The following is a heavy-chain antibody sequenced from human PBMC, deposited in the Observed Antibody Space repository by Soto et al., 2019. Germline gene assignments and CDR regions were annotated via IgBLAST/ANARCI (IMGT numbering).Heavy chain of an antibody. CDR3: APLSVSLSGPYGIDV. D-gene: IGHD2-15*01. CDR1: GYSVSSSDYY. J-gene: IGHJ6*02. V-gene: IGHV4-39*01. CDR2: MLYSGLT. Sequence: PSETLSLTCSVSGYSVSSSDYYWAWIRQPPGKGREWIGSMLYSGLTYYNPSLKSRVTLSVDTSKNQFSVRLNSVTASDTAVYYCAPLSVSLSGPYGIDVWGQGTTVTVSS.